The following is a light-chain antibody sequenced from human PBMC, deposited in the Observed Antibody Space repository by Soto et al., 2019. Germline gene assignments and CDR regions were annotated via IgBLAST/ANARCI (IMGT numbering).Light chain of an antibody. CDR1: SSDVGGYND. CDR2: DVS. Sequence: QSALTQPRSVSGSPGQSVTISCTGTSSDVGGYNDVSWYQQHPGKAPKLMIYDVSKRPSGVPDRFSGSKSGTTASLTISGLQAEDEADYYCCSDAGSFTLNVFGGGTKLTVL. J-gene: IGLJ3*02. CDR3: CSDAGSFTLNV. V-gene: IGLV2-11*01.